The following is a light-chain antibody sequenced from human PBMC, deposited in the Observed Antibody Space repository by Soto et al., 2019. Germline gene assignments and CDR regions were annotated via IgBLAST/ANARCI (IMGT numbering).Light chain of an antibody. CDR1: SSDVGDYKF. CDR2: EVN. Sequence: QSALTQPPSASGSPGQSVTISCTGTSSDVGDYKFVSWYQQHPGKAPKLLMYEVNRRPSGVPDRFSGSKSGNTASLAGSGLQAEDEAEYYCSSYAGNNHVVFGGGTQLTVL. CDR3: SSYAGNNHVV. V-gene: IGLV2-8*01. J-gene: IGLJ2*01.